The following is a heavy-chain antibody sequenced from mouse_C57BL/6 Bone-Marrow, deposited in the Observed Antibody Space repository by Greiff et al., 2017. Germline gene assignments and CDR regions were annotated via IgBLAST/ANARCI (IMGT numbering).Heavy chain of an antibody. CDR2: ISSGGDYI. V-gene: IGHV5-9-1*02. D-gene: IGHD2-10*01. J-gene: IGHJ4*01. CDR1: GFTFSSYA. Sequence: EVKLVESGAGLVKPGGSLKLSCAASGFTFSSYAMSWVRQTPEKRLEWVAYISSGGDYIYYADTVKGRFTISRDNARNTLYLQMSSLKSEDTDMYYCTSDALLPYYAMDYWGQGTSVTVSS. CDR3: TSDALLPYYAMDY.